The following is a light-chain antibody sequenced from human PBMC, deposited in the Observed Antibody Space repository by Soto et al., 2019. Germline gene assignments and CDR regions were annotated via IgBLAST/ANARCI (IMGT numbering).Light chain of an antibody. CDR3: QQYGSSPGT. CDR1: QSVSSSH. J-gene: IGKJ3*01. Sequence: EIVLTQSPGTLSLSPGERATLSCRASQSVSSSHLAWYQQKPGQAPMLLIYVASSRATGIPDRFSGSGSGTDFTLTISRLEPEDFAVYYCQQYGSSPGTFGPGTKVDIK. CDR2: VAS. V-gene: IGKV3-20*01.